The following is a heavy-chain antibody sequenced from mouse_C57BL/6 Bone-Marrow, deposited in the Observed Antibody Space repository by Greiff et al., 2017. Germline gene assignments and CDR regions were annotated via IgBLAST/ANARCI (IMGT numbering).Heavy chain of an antibody. V-gene: IGHV5-2*01. CDR3: ARQSTMITTGAMDY. CDR1: EYEFPSHD. J-gene: IGHJ4*01. D-gene: IGHD2-4*01. CDR2: INSDGGST. Sequence: EVQGVESGGGLVQPGESLKLSCESNEYEFPSHDMSWVRKTPEKRLELVAAINSDGGSTYYPDTMERRFIISRDNTKKTLYLQMSSLRSEDTALNYCARQSTMITTGAMDYWGQGTSVTVSS.